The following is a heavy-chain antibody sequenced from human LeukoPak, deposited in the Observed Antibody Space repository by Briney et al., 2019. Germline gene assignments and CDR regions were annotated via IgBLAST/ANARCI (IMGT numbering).Heavy chain of an antibody. J-gene: IGHJ4*02. D-gene: IGHD3-10*01. CDR3: ARGGVLLRLGDY. CDR1: GFTVNNKY. V-gene: IGHV3-30*03. CDR2: ISYDGSNK. Sequence: PGGSLRLSCAASGFTVNNKYMTWVRQAPGKGLEWVAVISYDGSNKYYADSVKGRFTISRDNSKNTLYLQMNSLRAEDTAVYYCARGGVLLRLGDYWGQGTLVTVSS.